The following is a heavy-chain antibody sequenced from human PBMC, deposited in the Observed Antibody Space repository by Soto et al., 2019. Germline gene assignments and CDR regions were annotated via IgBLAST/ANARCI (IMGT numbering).Heavy chain of an antibody. J-gene: IGHJ3*02. CDR2: INSDGSST. CDR1: GFTFSSYW. CDR3: ARVRPYCSGGSCLYSQDAFDI. V-gene: IGHV3-74*01. D-gene: IGHD2-15*01. Sequence: GGSLRLSCAASGFTFSSYWMHWVRQSPGKGLVWVSRINSDGSSTSYADSVKGRFTISRDNAKNTLYLQMNSLRAEDTAVYYCARVRPYCSGGSCLYSQDAFDIWG.